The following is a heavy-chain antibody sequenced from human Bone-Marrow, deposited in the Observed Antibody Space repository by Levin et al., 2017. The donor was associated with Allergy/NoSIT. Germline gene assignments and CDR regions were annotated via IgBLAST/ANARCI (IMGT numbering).Heavy chain of an antibody. V-gene: IGHV1-18*01. Sequence: ASVKVSCKASGYTFTSYGISWVRQAPGQGLEWMGWISAYNGNTNYAQKLQGRVTMTTDTSTSTAYMELRSLRSDDTAVYYCARVYYYDSSGYYSTLGANDYWGQGTLVTVSS. D-gene: IGHD3-22*01. CDR2: ISAYNGNT. CDR1: GYTFTSYG. J-gene: IGHJ4*02. CDR3: ARVYYYDSSGYYSTLGANDY.